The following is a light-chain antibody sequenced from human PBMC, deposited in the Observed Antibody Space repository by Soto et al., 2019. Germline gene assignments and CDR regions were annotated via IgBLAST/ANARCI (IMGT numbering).Light chain of an antibody. J-gene: IGLJ1*01. Sequence: QSALTQPASVSGSPGQSITVSCTGTSSDVGSYNLVSWYQQHPDKAPKLMIYEGSKRPSGVSNRFSGSKSGNTASLTISGLQAEDEADYCCCSYAGSSPYVFGTGTKLTVL. CDR2: EGS. CDR3: CSYAGSSPYV. V-gene: IGLV2-23*01. CDR1: SSDVGSYNL.